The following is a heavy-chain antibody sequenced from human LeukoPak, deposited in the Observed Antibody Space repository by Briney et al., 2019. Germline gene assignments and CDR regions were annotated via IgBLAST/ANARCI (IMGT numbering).Heavy chain of an antibody. Sequence: SETLSLTCTVSGGSISSYYWSWIRRPAGKGLEWLAHVHSGGSASYNPSLNSRVTTSLDTSKNQFTLKVTSVTAADTAVYYCARAGKIVTTFGFDIWGQGTMVTVSS. CDR3: ARAGKIVTTFGFDI. J-gene: IGHJ3*02. CDR1: GGSISSYY. V-gene: IGHV4-4*07. D-gene: IGHD1-26*01. CDR2: VHSGGSA.